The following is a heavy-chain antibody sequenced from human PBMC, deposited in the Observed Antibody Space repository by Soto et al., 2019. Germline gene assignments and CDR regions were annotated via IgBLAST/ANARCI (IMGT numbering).Heavy chain of an antibody. CDR2: ISSSGSTI. CDR3: ARQVVATTPYYYYYGMDV. D-gene: IGHD5-12*01. J-gene: IGHJ6*02. Sequence: GGSLRLSCAASGFTFSDYYMSWIRQAPGKGLEWVSYISSSGSTIYYADSVKGRFTISRDNAKNSLYLQMNSLRAEDTAVYYCARQVVATTPYYYYYGMDVWGQGTTVTVSS. CDR1: GFTFSDYY. V-gene: IGHV3-11*01.